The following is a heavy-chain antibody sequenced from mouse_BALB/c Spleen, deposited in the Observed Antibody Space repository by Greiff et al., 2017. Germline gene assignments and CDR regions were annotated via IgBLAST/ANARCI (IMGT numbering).Heavy chain of an antibody. J-gene: IGHJ1*01. V-gene: IGHV1S29*02. CDR1: GYTFTDYN. CDR2: IYPYNGGT. CDR3: AREEMSRGYFDV. Sequence: EVQLQQSGPELVKPGASVKISCKASGYTFTDYNMHWVKQSHGKSLEWIGYIYPYNGGTGYNQKFKSKATLTVDNSSSTAYMELRSLTSEDSAVYYCAREEMSRGYFDVWGAGTTVTVSS.